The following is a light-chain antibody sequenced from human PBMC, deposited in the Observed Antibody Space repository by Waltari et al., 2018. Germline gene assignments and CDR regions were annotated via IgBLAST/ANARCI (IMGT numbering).Light chain of an antibody. J-gene: IGKJ4*01. V-gene: IGKV3-15*01. CDR3: QQYHKWPPGG. CDR1: QRVNTN. Sequence: VVTQSPATLSVSTGKTVTLSCRASQRVNTNLAWYQQKPGQAPRLLIFAASTRAPGIPSRFGGSGSGTEFTLTITSLQFEDVGVYFCQQYHKWPPGGFGGGTKVEIE. CDR2: AAS.